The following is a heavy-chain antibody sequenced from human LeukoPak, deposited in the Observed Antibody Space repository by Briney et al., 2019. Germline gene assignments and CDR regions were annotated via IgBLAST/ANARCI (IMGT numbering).Heavy chain of an antibody. CDR1: GFTFGDYA. Sequence: PGGSLRLSCTASGFTFGDYAMSWVRQAPGKGLEWVGFISSKANGGTTEYAASVKGRFTISRDDSKSIAYLQMNSLKTEDTAVYYCTVYYSNYVGYYFDYWGQGTLVTVSS. CDR2: ISSKANGGTT. J-gene: IGHJ4*02. CDR3: TVYYSNYVGYYFDY. V-gene: IGHV3-49*04. D-gene: IGHD4-11*01.